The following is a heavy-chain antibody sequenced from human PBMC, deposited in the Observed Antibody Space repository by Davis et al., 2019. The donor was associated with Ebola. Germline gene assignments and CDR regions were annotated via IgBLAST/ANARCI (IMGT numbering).Heavy chain of an antibody. Sequence: SETLSLTCAVYGGSFSGYYWSWIRQPPGKGLEWIGEINHSGSTNYNPSLKSRVTISVDTSKNQFSLKLSSVTAADTAVYYCAGDFSLDRFDYYYYYGMDVWGQGTTVTVSS. D-gene: IGHD3/OR15-3a*01. CDR1: GGSFSGYY. CDR3: AGDFSLDRFDYYYYYGMDV. V-gene: IGHV4-34*01. J-gene: IGHJ6*02. CDR2: INHSGST.